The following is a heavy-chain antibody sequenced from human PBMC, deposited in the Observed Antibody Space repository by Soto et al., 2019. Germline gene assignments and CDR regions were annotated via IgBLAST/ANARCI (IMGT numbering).Heavy chain of an antibody. CDR2: IYYSGST. V-gene: IGHV4-39*01. CDR3: ARQGSGDYNWFDP. D-gene: IGHD4-17*01. CDR1: GGSISSSSYY. J-gene: IGHJ5*02. Sequence: SETLSLTCTVSGGSISSSSYYWGWIRQPPGKGLEWIGSIYYSGSTYYNPSLKSRVTISVDTSKNQFSLKLSSVTAADTAVYYCARQGSGDYNWFDPWGQGTLVTVSS.